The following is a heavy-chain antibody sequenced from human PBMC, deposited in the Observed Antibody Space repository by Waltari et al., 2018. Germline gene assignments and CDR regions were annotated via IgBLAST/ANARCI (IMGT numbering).Heavy chain of an antibody. V-gene: IGHV4-61*02. D-gene: IGHD5-12*01. CDR3: ARVNGGYSGYDEYYFDY. CDR1: GGSISSGSYY. CDR2: IYTSGST. Sequence: QVQLQESGPGLVKPSQTLSLTCTVSGGSISSGSYYWSWIRQPAGKGLEWIGRIYTSGSTNYNPSLKSRVTISVDTSKNQFSLKLSSVTAADTAVYYCARVNGGYSGYDEYYFDYWGQGTLVTVSS. J-gene: IGHJ4*02.